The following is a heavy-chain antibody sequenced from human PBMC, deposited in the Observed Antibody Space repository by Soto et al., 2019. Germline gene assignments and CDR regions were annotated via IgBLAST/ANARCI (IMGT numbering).Heavy chain of an antibody. CDR1: GFTFSTYG. Sequence: VQLLESGGGLVQPGGSLRLSCTASGFTFSTYGMSWVRQAPGKGLEWVSSLSGDGTTTYYIDSVKGRFTISRDNYRNTLPLQMNSLRTEDTAVYYCAKDISFDTSAYNYWCQGILVTVSS. CDR2: LSGDGTTT. D-gene: IGHD3-22*01. CDR3: AKDISFDTSAYNY. J-gene: IGHJ4*02. V-gene: IGHV3-23*01.